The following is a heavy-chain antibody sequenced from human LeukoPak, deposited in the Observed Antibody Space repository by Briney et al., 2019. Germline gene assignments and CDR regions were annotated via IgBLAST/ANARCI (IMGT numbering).Heavy chain of an antibody. CDR1: GFTFSNYA. CDR3: AKYRSGILYGSGHAFDV. CDR2: ISGSGGTT. V-gene: IGHV3-23*01. Sequence: GGSLRLSCAASGFTFSNYAMTWVRQVPGKGLEWVSVISGSGGTTYSADSVKGRLTISRDNSKNTLYLQMDSLRAEDTALFYCAKYRSGILYGSGHAFDVWGQGTMVTVSS. D-gene: IGHD3-10*01. J-gene: IGHJ3*01.